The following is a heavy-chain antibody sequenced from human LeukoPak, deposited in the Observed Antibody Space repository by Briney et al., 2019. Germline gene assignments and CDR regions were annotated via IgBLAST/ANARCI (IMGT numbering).Heavy chain of an antibody. CDR2: IYYSGST. CDR1: GGSISSYH. CDR3: ARTSGSYYFDY. J-gene: IGHJ4*02. Sequence: PSETLSLTCTVSGGSISSYHWSWIRQPPGKGLEWIGYIYYSGSTNYNPSLKSRVTISVDTSKNQFSLKLSSVTAADTAVYYCARTSGSYYFDYWGQGTLVTVSS. D-gene: IGHD1-26*01. V-gene: IGHV4-59*01.